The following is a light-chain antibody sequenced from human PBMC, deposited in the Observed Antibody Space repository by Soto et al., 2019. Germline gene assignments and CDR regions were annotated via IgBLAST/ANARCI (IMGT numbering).Light chain of an antibody. CDR2: DVS. J-gene: IGLJ2*01. Sequence: QSALTQPASVSGSPGQSITISCTGTSSNVGGYNSVSWYQQHPGKVPKLMIYDVSDRPSGVSNRFSGSKSGNTASLTISGLQAEDEADYYCSSYTSSSNTPVVFGGGTKLTVL. V-gene: IGLV2-14*01. CDR3: SSYTSSSNTPVV. CDR1: SSNVGGYNS.